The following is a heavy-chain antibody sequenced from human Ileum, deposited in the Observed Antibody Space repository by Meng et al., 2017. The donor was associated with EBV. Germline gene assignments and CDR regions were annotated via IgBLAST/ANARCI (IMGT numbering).Heavy chain of an antibody. Sequence: VESGGGCIQPWGSLGPSFAPSGFTVSSYHMSWVRQAPGKGLEWVSTIYIGGDTFYADSVKDRFTISRDNSKNTLFLQMNRLTVEDTAVYYCARGPDWAKGGYWGLGTLVTVSS. J-gene: IGHJ4*02. CDR2: IYIGGDT. CDR3: ARGPDWAKGGY. D-gene: IGHD3/OR15-3a*01. CDR1: GFTVSSYH. V-gene: IGHV3-53*01.